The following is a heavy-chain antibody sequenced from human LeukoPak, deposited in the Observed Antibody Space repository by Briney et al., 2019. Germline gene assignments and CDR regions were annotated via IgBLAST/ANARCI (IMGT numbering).Heavy chain of an antibody. CDR2: IKQDGSEK. D-gene: IGHD6-13*01. Sequence: PGGSLRLSCAASGFTFSSYWMSWVRQAPGKGLEWVANIKQDGSEKYYVDSVKGRFTISRDNAKNSLYLQMNSLRAEDTAVYYCARGVPRAAAAGTTFPLPSTYYFDYWGQGTLVTVSS. V-gene: IGHV3-7*01. CDR1: GFTFSSYW. J-gene: IGHJ4*02. CDR3: ARGVPRAAAAGTTFPLPSTYYFDY.